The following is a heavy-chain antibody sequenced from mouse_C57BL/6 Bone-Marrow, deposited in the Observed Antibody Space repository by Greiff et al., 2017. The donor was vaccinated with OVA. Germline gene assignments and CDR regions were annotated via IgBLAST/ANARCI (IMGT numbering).Heavy chain of an antibody. CDR1: GYTFTDYY. J-gene: IGHJ1*03. V-gene: IGHV1-76*01. CDR3: ARKESYWYFDV. Sequence: QVQLQQSGAELVRPGASVKLSCKASGYTFTDYYINWVKQRPGQGLEWIARIYPGSGNTYYNEKFKGKATLTAEKSSSTAYMQLSSLTSEESAVYFCARKESYWYFDVWGTGTTVTVSS. CDR2: IYPGSGNT.